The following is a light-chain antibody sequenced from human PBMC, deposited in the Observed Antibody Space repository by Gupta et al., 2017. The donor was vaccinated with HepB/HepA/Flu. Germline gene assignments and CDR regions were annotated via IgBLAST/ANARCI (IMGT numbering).Light chain of an antibody. J-gene: IGLJ1*01. V-gene: IGLV3-21*02. Sequence: SYVLTPQPSVSVAPGQTARMNCGGDNIVSKLVHGYQQKPGQAPVLVVFDDCDRPSGIPERFSGSTSGNAATLTISRVEAGDAADYYCLVWHNNGGRYVFGTGTKVTVL. CDR1: NIVSKL. CDR2: DDC. CDR3: LVWHNNGGRYV.